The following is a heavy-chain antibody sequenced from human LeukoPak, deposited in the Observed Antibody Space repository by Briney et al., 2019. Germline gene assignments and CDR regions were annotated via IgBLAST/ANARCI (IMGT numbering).Heavy chain of an antibody. CDR3: ARGGGLDV. CDR2: INHNGNVN. CDR1: GFTFSSYW. D-gene: IGHD3-16*01. J-gene: IGHJ6*02. Sequence: GGSLRLSCAASGFTFSSYWMNWARQAPGKGLEWVASINHNGNVNYYVDSVNGRFTISRDNAKNSLSLQMSNLRAEDTAVYFCARGGGLDVWGQGATVTVSS. V-gene: IGHV3-7*03.